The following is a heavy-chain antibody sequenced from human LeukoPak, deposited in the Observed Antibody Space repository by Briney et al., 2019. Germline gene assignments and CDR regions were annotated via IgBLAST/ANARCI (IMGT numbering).Heavy chain of an antibody. CDR1: GFTFTNYA. Sequence: GGSLRLSCVASGFTFTNYAMSWVRQAPGKGLEWVSAITGSDGSSYYADSVKGRFTISRDNSRNTLYLQVNSLRAEDTAVYYCAKWGDYDILTGYYVPDYWGQGTLVTVSS. CDR2: ITGSDGSS. V-gene: IGHV3-23*01. D-gene: IGHD3-9*01. CDR3: AKWGDYDILTGYYVPDY. J-gene: IGHJ4*02.